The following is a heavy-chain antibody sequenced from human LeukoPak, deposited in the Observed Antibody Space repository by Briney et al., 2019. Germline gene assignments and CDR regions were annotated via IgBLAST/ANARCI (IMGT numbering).Heavy chain of an antibody. CDR1: GFTFSSYA. CDR3: ATRLRKVAGATTGGGEY. V-gene: IGHV3-23*01. Sequence: TGGSLRLSCAAPGFTFSSYAMSWVRQAPGKGLEWVSAISGSGGSTYYADSVKGRFTISRDNSKNTLYLQMNSLRAEDTAVYYCATRLRKVAGATTGGGEYWGQGTLVTVSS. J-gene: IGHJ4*02. CDR2: ISGSGGST. D-gene: IGHD1-26*01.